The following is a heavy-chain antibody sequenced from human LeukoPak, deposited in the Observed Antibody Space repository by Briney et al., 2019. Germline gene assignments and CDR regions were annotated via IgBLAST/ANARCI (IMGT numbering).Heavy chain of an antibody. CDR1: GSRFTSSW. Sequence: PGGSLQISCQGSGSRFTSSWITGVRPVPGKGREWLGRIDPSDSYTDYSPPCQGHVTISADKSTRTAYLQWSSLKASDTAMYYCARLYSGRGDGWFDLWGQGTLVTVSS. D-gene: IGHD5-12*01. J-gene: IGHJ5*02. V-gene: IGHV5-10-1*01. CDR2: IDPSDSYT. CDR3: ARLYSGRGDGWFDL.